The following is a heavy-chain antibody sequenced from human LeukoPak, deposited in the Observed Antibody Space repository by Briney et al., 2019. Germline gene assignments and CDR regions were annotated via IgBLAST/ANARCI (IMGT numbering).Heavy chain of an antibody. D-gene: IGHD4-23*01. CDR3: AIPTTVARRYYYGMDV. V-gene: IGHV1-69*13. J-gene: IGHJ6*02. Sequence: GASVKVSCKASGGTFSSYAISWVRQAPGQGLEWMGGIIPTFGTANYAQKFQGRVTITADESTSTAYMELSSLRSEDTAVYYCAIPTTVARRYYYGMDVWGQGTTVTVSS. CDR2: IIPTFGTA. CDR1: GGTFSSYA.